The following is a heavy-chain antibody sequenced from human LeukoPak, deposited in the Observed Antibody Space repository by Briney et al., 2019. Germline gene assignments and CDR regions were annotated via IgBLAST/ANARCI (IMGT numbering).Heavy chain of an antibody. J-gene: IGHJ5*02. CDR1: GDSIDSSS. CDR3: ANWVGNWFDP. Sequence: SETLSLTCTVFGDSIDSSSWSWIRQPVGKGLEWIGRIYLGGSPIYNHSPKSRVIMTVDTSKNQFLLWLRSVTAADTAIYYCANWVGNWFDPWGQGTLVTVSS. CDR2: IYLGGSP. D-gene: IGHD1-26*01. V-gene: IGHV4-4*07.